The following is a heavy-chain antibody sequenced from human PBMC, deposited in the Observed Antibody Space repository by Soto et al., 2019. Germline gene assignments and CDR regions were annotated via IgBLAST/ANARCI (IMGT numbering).Heavy chain of an antibody. J-gene: IGHJ5*02. Sequence: GGSLRLSCAASGFTFSSYDMHWVRQATGKGLEWVSAIGTAGDTYYPGSVKGRFTIYRENAKNSLYLQMNSLRAGDTAVYYCARGPRGVVVAATRSWWFDPWGQGTLVTVSS. CDR2: IGTAGDT. CDR1: GFTFSSYD. V-gene: IGHV3-13*01. D-gene: IGHD2-15*01. CDR3: ARGPRGVVVAATRSWWFDP.